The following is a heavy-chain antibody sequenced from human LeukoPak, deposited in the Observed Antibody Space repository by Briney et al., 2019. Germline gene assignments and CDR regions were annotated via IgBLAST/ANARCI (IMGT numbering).Heavy chain of an antibody. V-gene: IGHV3-48*03. CDR2: ISSSGNTI. J-gene: IGHJ3*02. Sequence: GGSLRLFCAASEFTFTSYELNWVRQAPGKGLEWVSYISSSGNTISYADSVKGRFTISRDNAKNSLYLQVISLRAEDTAVYYCARGPSIAARYDAFVIWGQGTMVTVSS. D-gene: IGHD6-6*01. CDR1: EFTFTSYE. CDR3: ARGPSIAARYDAFVI.